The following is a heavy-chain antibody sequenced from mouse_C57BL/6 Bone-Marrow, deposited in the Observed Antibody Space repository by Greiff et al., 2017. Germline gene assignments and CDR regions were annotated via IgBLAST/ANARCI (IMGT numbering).Heavy chain of an antibody. V-gene: IGHV1-55*01. CDR1: GYTFTSYW. D-gene: IGHD3-2*01. CDR3: ASGRQPAFGFAY. Sequence: QVQLQQPGAELVKPGASVKMSCKASGYTFTSYWITWVKQRPGQGLEWIGDIYPGSGSTNYNEKFKSKATLTVDTSSSTAYMQLSSLTSEDSAVYYCASGRQPAFGFAYWGQGTLVTVSA. CDR2: IYPGSGST. J-gene: IGHJ3*01.